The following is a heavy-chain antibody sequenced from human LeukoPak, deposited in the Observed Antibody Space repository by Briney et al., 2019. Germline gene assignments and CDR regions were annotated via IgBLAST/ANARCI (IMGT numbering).Heavy chain of an antibody. Sequence: ASVKVSFKASGYSFIVYYMHWVRQAPGQGLEWMGWINPNSGGTNYAQKFQGRVTMTRDTSISTAYMELSRLRSDDTAVYYCARDLEYYYGSGRSDWFDPWGQGTLVTVSS. CDR1: GYSFIVYY. CDR3: ARDLEYYYGSGRSDWFDP. V-gene: IGHV1-2*02. CDR2: INPNSGGT. J-gene: IGHJ5*02. D-gene: IGHD3-10*01.